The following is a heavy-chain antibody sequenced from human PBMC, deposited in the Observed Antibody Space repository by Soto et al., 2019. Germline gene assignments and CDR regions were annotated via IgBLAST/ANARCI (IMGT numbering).Heavy chain of an antibody. CDR3: AREPSSDYVNWFDP. D-gene: IGHD4-17*01. J-gene: IGHJ5*02. CDR1: GGSISSGDYY. V-gene: IGHV4-30-4*01. Sequence: SETLSLTCTVSGGSISSGDYYWIWIRQPPGKGLEWIGYIYYSGSTYYNPSLKSRVTISVDTSKNQFSLKLSSVTAADTAVYYCAREPSSDYVNWFDPWGQGTLVTVSS. CDR2: IYYSGST.